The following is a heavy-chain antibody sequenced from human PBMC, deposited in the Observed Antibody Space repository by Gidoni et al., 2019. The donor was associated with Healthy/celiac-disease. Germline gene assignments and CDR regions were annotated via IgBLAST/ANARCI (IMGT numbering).Heavy chain of an antibody. CDR3: AKGTRIVGALQGY. D-gene: IGHD1-26*01. CDR1: GFTFSSYA. V-gene: IGHV3-23*01. J-gene: IGHJ4*02. CDR2: IRGSGGST. Sequence: EVQLLESGGGLVQPGGSLRLSCAASGFTFSSYAMSWVRQAPGKGLEWVSAIRGSGGSTYYADSVKGRFTISRDNSKNTLYLQMNSLRAEDTAVYYCAKGTRIVGALQGYWGQGTLVTVSS.